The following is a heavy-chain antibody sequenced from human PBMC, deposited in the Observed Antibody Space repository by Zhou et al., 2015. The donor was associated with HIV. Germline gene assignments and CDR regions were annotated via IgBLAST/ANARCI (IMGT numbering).Heavy chain of an antibody. CDR3: ARATYDSSGYWGDEGGFDI. CDR2: IIAMFGTA. J-gene: IGHJ3*02. D-gene: IGHD3-22*01. Sequence: SSYAINWVRQAPGQGLEWMGGIIAMFGTANYAQKFQGRVTITADESTSTSYMQLSSLISEDTAVYYCARATYDSSGYWGDEGGFDIWGQGTMVTVSS. V-gene: IGHV1-69*01. CDR1: SSYA.